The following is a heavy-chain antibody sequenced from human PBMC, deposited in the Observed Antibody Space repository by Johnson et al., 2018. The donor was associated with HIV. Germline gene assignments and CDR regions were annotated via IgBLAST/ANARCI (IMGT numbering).Heavy chain of an antibody. V-gene: IGHV3-64*01. CDR2: ISTNGFFS. CDR3: ARDAKSSTWSPDGTDAFDV. D-gene: IGHD1-1*01. J-gene: IGHJ3*01. CDR1: GFTFSNYA. Sequence: VESGGGLVQPGGSVRLSCAASGFTFSNYAMHWVRQAPGKGLEYVSAISTNGFFSYYANSVKGRFTISRDNSKNTLFLQMGSLRPEDMAVYYCARDAKSSTWSPDGTDAFDVWGQGTMVTVSS.